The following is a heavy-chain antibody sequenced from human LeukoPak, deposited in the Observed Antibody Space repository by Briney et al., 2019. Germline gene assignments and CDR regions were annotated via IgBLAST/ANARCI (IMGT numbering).Heavy chain of an antibody. V-gene: IGHV4-39*01. D-gene: IGHD3-22*01. CDR2: IYYSGST. CDR3: ARQFLGDSSGYPHFDY. J-gene: IGHJ4*02. CDR1: GGSISSSSYY. Sequence: SETLSLTCTVSGGSISSSSYYWGRIRQPPGKGLEWIGSIYYSGSTYYNPSLKSRVTISVDTSKNQFSLKLSSVTAADTAVYYCARQFLGDSSGYPHFDYWGQGTLVTVSS.